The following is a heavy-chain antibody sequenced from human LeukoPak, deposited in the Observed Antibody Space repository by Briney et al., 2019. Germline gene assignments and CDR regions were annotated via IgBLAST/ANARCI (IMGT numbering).Heavy chain of an antibody. D-gene: IGHD3-22*01. CDR1: GYTFTTYG. CDR2: INPSGGSS. V-gene: IGHV1-46*01. J-gene: IGHJ4*02. Sequence: GASVKVSCKTSGYTFTTYGITWVRQAPGQGLEWMGIINPSGGSSSYAQKFQGRVTMTRDTSTSTVYMELSSLRSEDTAVYYCARFRLGITMIVVGRGDYFDYWGQGTLVTVSS. CDR3: ARFRLGITMIVVGRGDYFDY.